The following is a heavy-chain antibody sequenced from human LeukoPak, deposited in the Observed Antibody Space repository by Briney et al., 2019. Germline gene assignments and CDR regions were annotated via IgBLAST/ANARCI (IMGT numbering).Heavy chain of an antibody. CDR1: GDSVSSNSAV. D-gene: IGHD6-13*01. J-gene: IGHJ4*02. CDR3: TRGGAAAGFDF. CDR2: TYYRSRWYN. Sequence: SQTLSLTCAISGDSVSSNSAVWNWIRQSPSRGLEWLGRTYYRSRWYNDYAVSVKSRISVNPDTSKNQFSPQLNSVTPEDTAVYYCTRGGAAAGFDFWGQGTLVTVSS. V-gene: IGHV6-1*01.